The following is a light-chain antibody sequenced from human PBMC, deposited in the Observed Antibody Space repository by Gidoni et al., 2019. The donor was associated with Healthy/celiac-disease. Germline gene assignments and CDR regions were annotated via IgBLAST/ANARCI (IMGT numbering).Light chain of an antibody. CDR1: QSVSSSY. CDR3: QQYGSSHPTT. Sequence: EIVLPHSPGALSLSPVERATLSCRASQSVSSSYLAWYQQKPGQAPRLLIYGADRRATGIRDRFSGSGSGTDLTFTISRLEPEDFAVYYCQQYGSSHPTTFGQGTKLEIK. V-gene: IGKV3-20*01. CDR2: GAD. J-gene: IGKJ2*01.